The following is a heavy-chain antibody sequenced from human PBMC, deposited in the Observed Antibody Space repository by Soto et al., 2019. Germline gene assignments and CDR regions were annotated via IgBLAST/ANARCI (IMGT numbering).Heavy chain of an antibody. V-gene: IGHV5-51*03. CDR1: GYSFTSYW. J-gene: IGHJ6*02. CDR3: ARSTTVAYYYYGMDV. CDR2: NYPGDSDT. Sequence: GESLKISCKGSGYSFTSYWIGWVRQIPGKGLEWMGINYPGDSDTRYSPSFQGQVTISADKSISTAYLQWSSLKASDTAMYYCARSTTVAYYYYGMDVWGQGTTVTVSS. D-gene: IGHD4-4*01.